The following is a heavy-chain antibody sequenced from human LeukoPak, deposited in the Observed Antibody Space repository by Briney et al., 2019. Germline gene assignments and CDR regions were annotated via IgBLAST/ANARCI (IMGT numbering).Heavy chain of an antibody. J-gene: IGHJ4*02. CDR1: GGSISSGSYY. CDR3: ARQYSTGWYIYFDH. CDR2: IYTSGST. V-gene: IGHV4-61*02. D-gene: IGHD6-19*01. Sequence: SETLSLTCTVSGGSISSGSYYWSWIRQPAGKGLEWVGRIYTSGSTNYNPALKSRVTISVDTSKNQFSLRLGSVTAADTAVYFCARQYSTGWYIYFDHWGQGALVTVSS.